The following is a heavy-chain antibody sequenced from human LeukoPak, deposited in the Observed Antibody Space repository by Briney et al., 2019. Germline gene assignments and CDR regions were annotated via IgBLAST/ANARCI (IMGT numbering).Heavy chain of an antibody. CDR1: GGSIRSYY. J-gene: IGHJ5*02. CDR3: ASGLGVTTT. Sequence: SETLSLICTVSGGSIRSYYWSWIRQPPGKGLEWIGYIYYSGSTNYNPSLKSRVTISVDTSKNQFSLKLSSVTAADTAVYYCASGLGVTTTWGQGTLVTVSS. V-gene: IGHV4-59*01. CDR2: IYYSGST. D-gene: IGHD4-17*01.